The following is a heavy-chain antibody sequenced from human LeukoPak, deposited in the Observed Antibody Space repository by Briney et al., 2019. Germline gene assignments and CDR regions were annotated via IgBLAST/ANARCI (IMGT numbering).Heavy chain of an antibody. CDR3: AKDIDSSSWYYFDY. J-gene: IGHJ4*02. CDR2: ISWNSGSI. V-gene: IGHV3-9*01. Sequence: GGSLRLSCAASGFTFDDYAVHWVRQAPGKGLEWVSGISWNSGSIGYADSVKGRFTISRDNAKNSLYLQMNSLRAEDTALYYCAKDIDSSSWYYFDYWGQGTLVTVSS. CDR1: GFTFDDYA. D-gene: IGHD6-13*01.